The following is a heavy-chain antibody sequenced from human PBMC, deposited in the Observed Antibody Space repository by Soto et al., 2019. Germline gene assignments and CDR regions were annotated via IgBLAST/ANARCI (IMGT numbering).Heavy chain of an antibody. CDR1: GFTFSSYA. D-gene: IGHD2-2*01. CDR3: TKDPTQSRYGTRTSCLCWFDS. CDR2: ITGSADST. Sequence: EVQMLESGGGLAQPGGSLRLSCVASGFTFSSYAMNWVRQAPGKGLEWVSTITGSADSTYYADSVKGRFTISRDNPKNTVYPQMNSLRPEDTAVYYCTKDPTQSRYGTRTSCLCWFDSWGQGTLVTVSS. V-gene: IGHV3-23*01. J-gene: IGHJ5*01.